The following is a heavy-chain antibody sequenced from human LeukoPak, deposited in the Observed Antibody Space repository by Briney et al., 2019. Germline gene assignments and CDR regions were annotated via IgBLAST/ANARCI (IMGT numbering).Heavy chain of an antibody. D-gene: IGHD3-22*01. CDR2: IYYSGST. J-gene: IGHJ4*02. V-gene: IGHV4-59*12. Sequence: SETLSLTCTVSGGSISSYYWSWIRQPPGKGLEWIGYIYYSGSTNYNPSLKSRVTISVDTSKNQFSLKLSSVTAADTAVYYCARWSYDSSGYSDYWGQGTLVTVSS. CDR3: ARWSYDSSGYSDY. CDR1: GGSISSYY.